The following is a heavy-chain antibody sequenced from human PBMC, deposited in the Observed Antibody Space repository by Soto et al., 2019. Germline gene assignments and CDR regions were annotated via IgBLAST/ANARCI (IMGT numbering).Heavy chain of an antibody. J-gene: IGHJ4*02. CDR2: GDRAGGGT. CDR3: ATVFEH. V-gene: IGHV3-74*01. Sequence: VPLVESGGGSVQPGGSLRLSCVASGITFSGFWLHWVRQVPGKGLVWVARGDRAGGGTSYADSVKGRFTISRDNAKNTLSLQMDSLRVEDTAVYYCATVFEHWGQGIPVTVSS. CDR1: GITFSGFW.